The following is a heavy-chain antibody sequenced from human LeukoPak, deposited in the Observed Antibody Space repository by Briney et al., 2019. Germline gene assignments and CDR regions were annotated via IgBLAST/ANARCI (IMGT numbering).Heavy chain of an antibody. CDR3: ARSHVRYYFDY. Sequence: SETLSLTCTVSGGSISSGSYYWSWIRQPAGKGLEWIGRIYTSGSTNYNPSLKSRVTISVGTSKNQFSLKLSSVTAADTAVYYCARSHVRYYFDYWGQGTLVTVSS. V-gene: IGHV4-61*02. J-gene: IGHJ4*02. CDR1: GGSISSGSYY. CDR2: IYTSGST.